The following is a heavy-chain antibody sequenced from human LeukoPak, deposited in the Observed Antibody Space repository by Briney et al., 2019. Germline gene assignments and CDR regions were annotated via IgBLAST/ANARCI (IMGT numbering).Heavy chain of an antibody. J-gene: IGHJ4*02. V-gene: IGHV3-30*02. Sequence: GGSLRLSRAASGFTFSSYGMHWVRQAPGKGLGWVAFIRYDGSNKYYADSVKGRFTISRDNSKNTLYLQMNSLRAEDTAVYYCAKDHVLWFGESYWGQGTLVTVSS. D-gene: IGHD3-10*01. CDR3: AKDHVLWFGESY. CDR2: IRYDGSNK. CDR1: GFTFSSYG.